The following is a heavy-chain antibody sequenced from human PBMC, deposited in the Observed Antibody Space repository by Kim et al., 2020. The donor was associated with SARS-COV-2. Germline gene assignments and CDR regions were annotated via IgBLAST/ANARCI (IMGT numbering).Heavy chain of an antibody. V-gene: IGHV3-33*01. CDR1: GFTFSSYG. Sequence: GGSLRLSCAASGFTFSSYGMHWVRQAPGKGLEWVAGIWYDGSNKYYADSVKGRFTISRDNSKNTLYLQMNSLRAEDTAVYYCARGSSGWYYFDYWGQGTLVTVSS. J-gene: IGHJ4*02. CDR3: ARGSSGWYYFDY. CDR2: IWYDGSNK. D-gene: IGHD6-19*01.